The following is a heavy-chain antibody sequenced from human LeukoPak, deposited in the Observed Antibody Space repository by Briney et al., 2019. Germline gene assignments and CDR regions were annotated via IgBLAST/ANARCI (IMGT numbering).Heavy chain of an antibody. CDR2: IYTSGST. D-gene: IGHD3-10*01. V-gene: IGHV4-61*02. Sequence: SETLSLTCTVSGGSISSGSYYWSWIRQPAGKGLEWIGRIYTSGSTNYNPSLKSRVTISVDTSKNQFSLKLSSVTAADTAVYYCVSGYYGSGSSLFDYWGQGTLVTVSS. J-gene: IGHJ4*02. CDR1: GGSISSGSYY. CDR3: VSGYYGSGSSLFDY.